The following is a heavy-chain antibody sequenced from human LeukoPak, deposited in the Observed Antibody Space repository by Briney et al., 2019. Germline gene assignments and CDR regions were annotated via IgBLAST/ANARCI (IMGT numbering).Heavy chain of an antibody. V-gene: IGHV4-34*01. J-gene: IGHJ5*01. CDR1: GGSFSGYY. CDR2: INHSGST. Sequence: SETLSLTCAVYGGSFSGYYWSWIRQPPGKGLEWIGEINHSGSTNYNPSLKSRVTISVDTSKNQFSLKLSSVTAADTAVYYCARGNSGYSYGLMRGYNWFDPWGQGTTVTVSS. D-gene: IGHD5-18*01. CDR3: ARGNSGYSYGLMRGYNWFDP.